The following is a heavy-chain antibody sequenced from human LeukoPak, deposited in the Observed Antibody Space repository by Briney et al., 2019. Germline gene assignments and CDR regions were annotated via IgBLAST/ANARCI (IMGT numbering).Heavy chain of an antibody. J-gene: IGHJ3*02. V-gene: IGHV3-66*01. CDR2: IYSGGST. CDR1: GFTVSSNY. D-gene: IGHD3-3*01. CDR3: ARSKGDYDFWSGYYTGAFDI. Sequence: GGPLRLSCAASGFTVSSNYMSWVRQAPGKGLEWVSVIYSGGSTYYADSVKGRFTISRDNSKNTLYLQMNSLRAEDTAVYYCARSKGDYDFWSGYYTGAFDIWGQGTMVTVSS.